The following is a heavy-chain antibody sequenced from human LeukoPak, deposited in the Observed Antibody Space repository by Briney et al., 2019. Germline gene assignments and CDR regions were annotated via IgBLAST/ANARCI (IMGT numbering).Heavy chain of an antibody. V-gene: IGHV3-66*02. CDR1: GFTVSSNY. Sequence: PGGSLRLSCAASGFTVSSNYMSWVRQAPGKGLEWVSVTYSGGSTYYADSVKGRFTISRDKSKNTLYLQMNSLRTEDTAVYYCARDLSSSSSLDYWGQGTLVTVSS. D-gene: IGHD6-6*01. CDR2: TYSGGST. CDR3: ARDLSSSSSLDY. J-gene: IGHJ4*02.